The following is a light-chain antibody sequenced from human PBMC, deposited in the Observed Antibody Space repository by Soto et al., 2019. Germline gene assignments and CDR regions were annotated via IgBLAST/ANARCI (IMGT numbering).Light chain of an antibody. V-gene: IGLV2-14*01. CDR2: DVS. J-gene: IGLJ1*01. CDR3: SSYTSSSTHV. CDR1: KNAIGGYNY. Sequence: QSALTQPASVSGAPGQSITISCTGTKNAIGGYNYVSWHQQHPGKVPKLMIDDVSKRPSEVSNRFSGSKSGDTASLTISGLQAEDEADYYCSSYTSSSTHVFGSGTKVTVL.